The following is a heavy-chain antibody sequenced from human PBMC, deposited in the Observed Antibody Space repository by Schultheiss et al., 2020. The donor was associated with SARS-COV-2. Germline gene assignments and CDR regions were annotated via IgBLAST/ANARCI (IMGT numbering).Heavy chain of an antibody. J-gene: IGHJ4*02. V-gene: IGHV1-8*01. CDR2: MSPNSGNT. Sequence: ASVKVSCRASGSTFTNYDINWVRQATGQGLEWMGWMSPNSGNTGYAEKFQGRVTMTRDTSIFTAYMELSSLTSEDTAVYYCTRGRPREVFGVIKDHWGQGALVTVSS. CDR1: GSTFTNYD. D-gene: IGHD3-3*01. CDR3: TRGRPREVFGVIKDH.